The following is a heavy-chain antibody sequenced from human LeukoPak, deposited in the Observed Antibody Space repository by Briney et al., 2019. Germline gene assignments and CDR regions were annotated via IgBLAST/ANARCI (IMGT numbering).Heavy chain of an antibody. CDR3: ARGRICSSTSCYLDY. D-gene: IGHD2-2*01. CDR2: IYHSGST. Sequence: SGTLSLTCAVSGGSLSSSNWWSWVRQPPGKGLEWIGEIYHSGSTNYNPSLKSRVTMSVDTSKNQFSLKLSSVTAADTAVYYCARGRICSSTSCYLDYWGQGTLVTVSS. V-gene: IGHV4-4*02. CDR1: GGSLSSSNW. J-gene: IGHJ4*02.